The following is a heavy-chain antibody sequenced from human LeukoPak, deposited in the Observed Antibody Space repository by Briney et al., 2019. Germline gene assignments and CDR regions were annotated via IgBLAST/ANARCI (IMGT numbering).Heavy chain of an antibody. CDR3: ARGVTGHFDY. D-gene: IGHD3-9*01. J-gene: IGHJ4*02. CDR1: GFTFSSYA. CDR2: ISGSGGST. Sequence: GGSLRLSCAASGFTFSSYAMSWVRQAPGKGLEWVSAISGSGGSTYYADSVKGRFTISRDKAKNSLFLQMNGLRAEDTAVYYCARGVTGHFDYWGQGTLVTVSS. V-gene: IGHV3-23*01.